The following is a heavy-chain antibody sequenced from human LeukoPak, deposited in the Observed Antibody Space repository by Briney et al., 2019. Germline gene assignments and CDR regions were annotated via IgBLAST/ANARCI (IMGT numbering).Heavy chain of an antibody. J-gene: IGHJ4*02. CDR1: GYTFTSYY. CDR3: ARDSSGWAFDY. CDR2: INPSGGST. Sequence: ASVKVSCKASGYTFTSYYMHWVRQAPGQGLERMGIINPSGGSTSYAQKFQGRVTMTRDTSTSTVYMELSSLRSEDTAVYYCARDSSGWAFDYWGQGTLVTVSS. D-gene: IGHD6-19*01. V-gene: IGHV1-46*01.